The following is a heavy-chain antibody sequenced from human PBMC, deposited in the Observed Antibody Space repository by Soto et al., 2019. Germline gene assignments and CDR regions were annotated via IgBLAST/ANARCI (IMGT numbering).Heavy chain of an antibody. CDR1: GFTFTSSA. J-gene: IGHJ6*02. Sequence: SVKVSCKASGFTFTSSAVQRVRQARGQRLEWIGWIVVDSGNTNYAQKFQERVTITRDMSTSTAYMELSSLRSEDTAVYYCAAAPPYYCDSSGYYYYYGMDVWGQGTTVTVSS. V-gene: IGHV1-58*01. CDR2: IVVDSGNT. CDR3: AAAPPYYCDSSGYYYYYGMDV. D-gene: IGHD3-22*01.